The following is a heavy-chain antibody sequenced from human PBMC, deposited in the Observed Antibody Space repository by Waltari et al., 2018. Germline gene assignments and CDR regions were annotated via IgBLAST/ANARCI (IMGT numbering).Heavy chain of an antibody. CDR3: ARGVQRYSSGWYSTDY. D-gene: IGHD6-19*01. CDR2: ISYDESNK. CDR1: GFTFSSYA. V-gene: IGHV3-30-3*01. Sequence: QVQLVESGGGVVQPGRSLRLSCAASGFTFSSYAMHWVRQAPGKGLEWVAGISYDESNKYYADSVKVRFTISRDNSKNTLYLQMNSLRAEDTAVYYCARGVQRYSSGWYSTDYWGQGTLVTVSS. J-gene: IGHJ4*02.